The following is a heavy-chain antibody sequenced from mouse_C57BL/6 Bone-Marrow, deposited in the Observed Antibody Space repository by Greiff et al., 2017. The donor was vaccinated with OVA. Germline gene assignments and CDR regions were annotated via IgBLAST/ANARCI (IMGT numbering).Heavy chain of an antibody. CDR2: INPSNGGT. V-gene: IGHV1-19*01. D-gene: IGHD2-1*01. CDR1: GYTFTDYY. J-gene: IGHJ3*01. CDR3: ARGIYYGPAY. Sequence: VQLQQSGPVLVKPGASVKMSCKASGYTFTDYYMNWVKQSHGKSLEWIGVINPSNGGTSYNQKFKGKATLTVDKSSNTAYMELNSLTSEDSAVYYCARGIYYGPAYWGQGTLVTVSA.